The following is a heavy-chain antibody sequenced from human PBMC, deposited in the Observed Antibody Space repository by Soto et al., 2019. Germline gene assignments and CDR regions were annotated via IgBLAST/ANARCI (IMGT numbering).Heavy chain of an antibody. J-gene: IGHJ4*02. CDR3: ARTTFYDIFTAYYSLFDY. Sequence: QVQLQESGPGLLMPSQTLTLTWTVSGGCISSGSCYWSWIRQHPGKGLEWIGHISDSGSSYYNPSLESRVTISVDTSKNQFSLKLSAVTAADTAVYFCARTTFYDIFTAYYSLFDYWGQGTLVTVSS. CDR1: GGCISSGSCY. D-gene: IGHD3-9*01. CDR2: ISDSGSS. V-gene: IGHV4-31*02.